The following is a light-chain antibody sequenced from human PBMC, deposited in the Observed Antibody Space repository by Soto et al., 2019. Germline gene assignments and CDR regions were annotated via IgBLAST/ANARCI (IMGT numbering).Light chain of an antibody. V-gene: IGKV3-15*01. Sequence: EIVLTQSPGTVSLSPGERATLSCRASQSVSSSQLAWYQHKPGQAPRLLIYGASTRATGIPVRFSGSGFGTEFTLTISSLQSEDFAVYHCQQYKNWPLFGQGTRLEIK. CDR1: QSVSSSQ. J-gene: IGKJ5*01. CDR2: GAS. CDR3: QQYKNWPL.